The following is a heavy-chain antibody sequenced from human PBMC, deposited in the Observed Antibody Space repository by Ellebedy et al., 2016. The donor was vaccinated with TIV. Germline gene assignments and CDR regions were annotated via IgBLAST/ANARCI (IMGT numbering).Heavy chain of an antibody. CDR2: IKQDGSEK. V-gene: IGHV3-7*01. D-gene: IGHD3-10*01. J-gene: IGHJ4*02. Sequence: GESLKISCAASGFSLSSYWMHWVRQAPGKGLEWVANIKQDGSEKYYVDSVKGRFTISGDNAKNSLYLQMNSLRAEDTAVYFCGRAIGSGSCYWGQGTLVTVSS. CDR1: GFSLSSYW. CDR3: GRAIGSGSCY.